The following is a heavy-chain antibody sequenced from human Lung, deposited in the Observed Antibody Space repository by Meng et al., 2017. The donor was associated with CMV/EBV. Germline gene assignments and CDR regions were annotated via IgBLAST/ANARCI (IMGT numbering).Heavy chain of an antibody. J-gene: IGHJ4*02. CDR3: AKDSGRGGHLWFRGVDY. D-gene: IGHD3-10*01. Sequence: GGSXRLXCAASGLTLSTYGIHWVRQAPGKGLEWVAFIRYDGGKKEYVDSVKGRFTISRDNSKNTVNLQMNSLRAEDTAVYYCAKDSGRGGHLWFRGVDYWGQGXLVTVSS. CDR2: IRYDGGKK. V-gene: IGHV3-30*02. CDR1: GLTLSTYG.